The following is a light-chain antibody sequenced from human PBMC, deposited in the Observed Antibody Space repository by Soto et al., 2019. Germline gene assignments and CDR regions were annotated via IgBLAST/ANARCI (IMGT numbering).Light chain of an antibody. V-gene: IGLV1-40*01. J-gene: IGLJ2*01. CDR2: GNR. CDR3: ASWDDRLGAVI. Sequence: QSVLTQPPSVSGAPGQRVTLSCTGNSSNLGAGYDVHWYQQLPGAAPKLVIFGNRNRPSGVPERFSGSKSGTSASLAITGLQAEDETDYYCASWDDRLGAVIFGGGTKLTVL. CDR1: SSNLGAGYD.